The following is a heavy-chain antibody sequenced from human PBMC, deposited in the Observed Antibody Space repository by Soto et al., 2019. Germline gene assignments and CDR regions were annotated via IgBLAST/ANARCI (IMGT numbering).Heavy chain of an antibody. CDR1: GFTFSSYG. D-gene: IGHD6-19*01. Sequence: PGGSLRLSCAASGFTFSSYGMHWVRQAPGKGLEWVAVIWYDGSNKYYADSVKGRFTISRDNSKNTLYLQMNSLRAEDTAVYYCARDSSLAWMEAYYYYGMDVWGQGTTVTVSS. CDR3: ARDSSLAWMEAYYYYGMDV. CDR2: IWYDGSNK. V-gene: IGHV3-33*01. J-gene: IGHJ6*02.